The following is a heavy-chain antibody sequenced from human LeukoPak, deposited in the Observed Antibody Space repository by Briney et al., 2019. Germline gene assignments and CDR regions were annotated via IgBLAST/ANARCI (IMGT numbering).Heavy chain of an antibody. CDR2: ISDDGRRK. Sequence: GGSLRLSCAATGFSFISYGMHWVRQAPGKGLEWVGVISDDGRRKDYADSVKGRFTISRDNSKDTLYLQMNSLRAEDTAVYYCAKRPSDYAHYVSYFDYWGQGTLVTVSS. V-gene: IGHV3-30*18. CDR3: AKRPSDYAHYVSYFDY. J-gene: IGHJ4*02. CDR1: GFSFISYG. D-gene: IGHD4-17*01.